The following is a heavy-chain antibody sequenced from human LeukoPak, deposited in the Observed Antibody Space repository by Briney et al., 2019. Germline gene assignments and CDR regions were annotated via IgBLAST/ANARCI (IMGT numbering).Heavy chain of an antibody. CDR2: ISHLGSI. V-gene: IGHV4-34*01. J-gene: IGHJ4*02. Sequence: GSLRLSCAASGFTFSSYSMNWVRQAPGKGLEWIGEISHLGSINYNPSRKSRVTISADTSKNQFSLRLSSVTAAETAIYYCARHVHVSMIVVILSDYFDYWGRGTPVSVSS. D-gene: IGHD3-22*01. CDR3: ARHVHVSMIVVILSDYFDY. CDR1: GFTFSSYS.